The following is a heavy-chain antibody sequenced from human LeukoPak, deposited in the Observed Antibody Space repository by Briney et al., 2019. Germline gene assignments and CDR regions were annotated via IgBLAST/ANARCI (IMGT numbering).Heavy chain of an antibody. V-gene: IGHV3-9*01. CDR3: AKSFAHDYVWGSYRYLDY. J-gene: IGHJ4*02. D-gene: IGHD3-16*02. Sequence: GGSLRLSCAASGFTFDDYAMHWVRQAPGKGLEWVSGISWNSGSIGYADSVKGLFTISRDNAKNSLYLQMNSLRAEDTALYYCAKSFAHDYVWGSYRYLDYWGQGTLVTVSS. CDR1: GFTFDDYA. CDR2: ISWNSGSI.